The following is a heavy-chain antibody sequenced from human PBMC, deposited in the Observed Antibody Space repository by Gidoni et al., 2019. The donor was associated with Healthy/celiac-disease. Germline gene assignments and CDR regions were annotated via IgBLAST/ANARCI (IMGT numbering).Heavy chain of an antibody. D-gene: IGHD3-22*01. Sequence: EVQLVESGGGLVQPGRSLRLSCAASGFTFDDYAMHWVRQAPGKGLEWFSGISWNSGSIGYAASVKGRFTISRDNAKNSLYLQMNSLLSQDTALYYCAKDHYDSSGYIDYWGQGTLFPFSS. J-gene: IGHJ4*02. CDR2: ISWNSGSI. CDR3: AKDHYDSSGYIDY. CDR1: GFTFDDYA. V-gene: IGHV3-9*01.